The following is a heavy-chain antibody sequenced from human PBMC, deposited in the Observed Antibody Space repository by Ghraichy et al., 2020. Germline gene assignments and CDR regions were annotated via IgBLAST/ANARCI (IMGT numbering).Heavy chain of an antibody. J-gene: IGHJ6*02. CDR2: INHSGST. CDR3: ARGGGSSWYPYYYYGMDV. CDR1: GGSFSGYY. D-gene: IGHD6-13*01. Sequence: SLTCAVYGGSFSGYYWSWIRQPPGKGLEWIGEINHSGSTNYNPSLKSRVTISVDTSKNQFSLKLSSVTAADTAVYYCARGGGSSWYPYYYYGMDVWGQGTTVTVSS. V-gene: IGHV4-34*01.